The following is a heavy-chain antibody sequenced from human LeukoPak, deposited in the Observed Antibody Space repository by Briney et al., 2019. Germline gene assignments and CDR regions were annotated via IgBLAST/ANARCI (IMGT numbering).Heavy chain of an antibody. V-gene: IGHV3-66*01. D-gene: IGHD6-19*01. Sequence: GGSLRLSCAASGFTVSSKYLAWVRQAPGKGLEWGSFINSGGTTNYADSVKGRFTISRDYSKNTLNLQMNSLRAEDTAVYYCATIVSDSSGWYHFDHWGQGALVTASS. CDR2: INSGGTT. CDR3: ATIVSDSSGWYHFDH. J-gene: IGHJ4*02. CDR1: GFTVSSKY.